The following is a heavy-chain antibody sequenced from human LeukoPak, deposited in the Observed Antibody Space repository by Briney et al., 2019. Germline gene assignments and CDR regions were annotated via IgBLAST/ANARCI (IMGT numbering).Heavy chain of an antibody. D-gene: IGHD4-17*01. CDR2: IYSGGTT. V-gene: IGHV3-53*01. J-gene: IGHJ6*02. Sequence: TGGSLRLSCAASGVTFSSNAMSWVRQAPGKGLEWVSIIYSGGTTYYADSVQGRFTISRDNSKNTVYLQMNSLRVGDTAVYYCARDPRTTGKSNYGMDVWGQGTTVTVSS. CDR1: GVTFSSNA. CDR3: ARDPRTTGKSNYGMDV.